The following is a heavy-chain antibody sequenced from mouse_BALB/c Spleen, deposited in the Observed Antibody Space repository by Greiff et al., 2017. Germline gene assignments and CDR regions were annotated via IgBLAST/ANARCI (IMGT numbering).Heavy chain of an antibody. V-gene: IGHV1S132*01. D-gene: IGHD4-1*01. CDR2: IFPGTGTT. CDR1: GYTFTSYW. J-gene: IGHJ3*01. Sequence: VQLKESGAELVKPGASVKLSCKTSGYTFTSYWIQWVKQRPGQGLGWIGEIFPGTGTTYYNEKFKGKATLTIDTSSSTAYMQLSSLTSEDSAVYFCARSPNWAWFAYWGQGTLVTVSA. CDR3: ARSPNWAWFAY.